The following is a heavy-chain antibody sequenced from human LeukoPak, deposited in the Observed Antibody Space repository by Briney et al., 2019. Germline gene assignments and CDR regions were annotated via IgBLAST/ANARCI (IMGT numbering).Heavy chain of an antibody. D-gene: IGHD4-23*01. Sequence: GGSLRLSCAASGFTFSDYYMSWIRQAPGKGLEWVSYISSSGSTIYYADSVKGRFTISRDNAKNSLYLQMNSLRAEDTAVYYCARDRNPKDYGGNGEEDYFDYWGQGTLVTVSS. CDR2: ISSSGSTI. J-gene: IGHJ4*02. CDR3: ARDRNPKDYGGNGEEDYFDY. CDR1: GFTFSDYY. V-gene: IGHV3-11*01.